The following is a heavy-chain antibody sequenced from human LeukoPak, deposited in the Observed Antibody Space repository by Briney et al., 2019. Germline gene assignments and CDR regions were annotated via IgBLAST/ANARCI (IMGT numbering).Heavy chain of an antibody. J-gene: IGHJ6*03. D-gene: IGHD4-11*01. CDR1: GGSISSYY. CDR2: IYYSGST. CDR3: ARDADYSNPNYYYYMDV. V-gene: IGHV4-59*12. Sequence: RASETLSLTCTVSGGSISSYYWSWIRQPPGKGLEWIGYIYYSGSTHYNSSLKSRVTISVDRSKNQFSLKLSSVTAADTAVYYCARDADYSNPNYYYYMDVWGKGTTVTVSS.